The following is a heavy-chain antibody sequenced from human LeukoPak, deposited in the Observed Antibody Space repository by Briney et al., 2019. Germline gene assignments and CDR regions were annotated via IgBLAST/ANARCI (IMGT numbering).Heavy chain of an antibody. CDR3: STDLLARGITSFEP. D-gene: IGHD3-16*01. CDR1: GDTLSKFS. CDR2: FDPEDGET. V-gene: IGHV1-24*01. J-gene: IGHJ5*02. Sequence: ASVKLCCKVSGDTLSKFSMHWVRQAPGKGLEWIGGFDPEDGETIYAQKFQGRVTMNEDTSTDTAYMELRSLRSDDTAVYYCSTDLLARGITSFEPWGQGTLVTVSS.